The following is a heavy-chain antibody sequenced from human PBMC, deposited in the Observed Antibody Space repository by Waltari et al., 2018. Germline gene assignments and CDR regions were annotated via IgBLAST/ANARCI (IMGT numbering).Heavy chain of an antibody. D-gene: IGHD4-17*01. CDR2: IYHSGST. CDR1: GYSISSGYY. Sequence: QVQLQESGPGLVKPSETLSLTCAVFGYSISSGYYWGWIRQPPGKGLEWIGSIYHSGSTYYNPSLKSRVTISVDTSKNQFSLKLSSVTAADTAVYYCARDHYGDRYFDYWGQGTLVTVSS. J-gene: IGHJ4*02. V-gene: IGHV4-38-2*02. CDR3: ARDHYGDRYFDY.